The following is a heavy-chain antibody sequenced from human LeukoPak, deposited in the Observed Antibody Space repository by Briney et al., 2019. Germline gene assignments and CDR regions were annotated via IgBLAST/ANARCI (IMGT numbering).Heavy chain of an antibody. D-gene: IGHD6-13*01. J-gene: IGHJ5*02. CDR2: ISWNSGSI. V-gene: IGHV3-9*01. CDR1: GFTFDDYA. CDR3: AKDSSSWPKNWFDP. Sequence: GRSLRLSCAASGFTFDDYAMDWVRQAPGKGLEWVSGISWNSGSIGYADSVKGRFTISRDNAKNSLYLQMNSLSAEDTALYYCAKDSSSWPKNWFDPWGQGTLVTVSS.